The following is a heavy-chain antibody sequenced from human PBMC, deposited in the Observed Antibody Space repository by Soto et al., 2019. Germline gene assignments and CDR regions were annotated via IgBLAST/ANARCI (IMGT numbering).Heavy chain of an antibody. D-gene: IGHD5-12*01. CDR1: GGSISSYY. Sequence: SETLSLTCTVSGGSISSYYWSWIRQPPGKGLEWIGYIYYSGSTNYNPSLKSRVTISVDTSKNQFSLKLSSVTAADTAVYYCARIVATGGYYFDYWGQGTLVTVSS. J-gene: IGHJ4*02. V-gene: IGHV4-59*01. CDR3: ARIVATGGYYFDY. CDR2: IYYSGST.